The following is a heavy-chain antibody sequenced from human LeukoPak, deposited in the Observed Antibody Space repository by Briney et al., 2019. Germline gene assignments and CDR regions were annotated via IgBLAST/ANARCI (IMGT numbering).Heavy chain of an antibody. Sequence: GGSLRLSCAASGLTVSSNYMSWVRQAPGKGMEWVSVIYSGGSTYYADSVKGRFTISRDNSKNTLYLQMNSLRAEDTAVYYCARTTYYYGSGSHWYFDLWGRGTLVTVSS. CDR3: ARTTYYYGSGSHWYFDL. J-gene: IGHJ2*01. D-gene: IGHD3-10*01. CDR2: IYSGGST. CDR1: GLTVSSNY. V-gene: IGHV3-53*01.